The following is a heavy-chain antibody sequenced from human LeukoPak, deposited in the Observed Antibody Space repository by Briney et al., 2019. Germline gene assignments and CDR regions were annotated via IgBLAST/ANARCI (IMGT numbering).Heavy chain of an antibody. D-gene: IGHD2-15*01. CDR3: ERDKGGPDY. CDR1: GFTFSSYS. V-gene: IGHV3-48*01. J-gene: IGHJ4*02. CDR2: INDGSTTI. Sequence: GGSLRLSCAASGFTFSSYSMNWVRQAPGKGLELISYINDGSTTIYYADSVKGRFTISRDNAKNSLYLQMNSLRAEDTAVYYCERDKGGPDYWGQGTLVTVSS.